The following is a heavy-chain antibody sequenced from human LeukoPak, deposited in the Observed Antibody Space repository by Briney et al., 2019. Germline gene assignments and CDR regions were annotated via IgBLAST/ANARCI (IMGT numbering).Heavy chain of an antibody. CDR3: ARGRINYYEYYYMDV. D-gene: IGHD2-21*01. J-gene: IGHJ6*03. CDR1: GGSFSGYY. Sequence: KPSETLSLTCTIYGGSFSGYYWSWIRQFPGKGLEWIGESNQSGSTNYKPSLKSRVTMSVDMSKNRFSLKLSSVTAADTAVYYCARGRINYYEYYYMDVWGKGTTVTVSS. CDR2: SNQSGST. V-gene: IGHV4-34*01.